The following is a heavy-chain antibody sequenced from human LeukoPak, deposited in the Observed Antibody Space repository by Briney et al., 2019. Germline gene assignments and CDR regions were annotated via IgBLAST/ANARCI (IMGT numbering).Heavy chain of an antibody. J-gene: IGHJ5*02. CDR3: ARVLHIRRHWFDP. CDR2: INHSGST. Sequence: PSETLSLTCAVYGGSFSGYYWSWIRQPPGKGLAWIGEINHSGSTNYNPSLKSRVTISVDTSKNQFSLKLSSVTAADTAVYYCARVLHIRRHWFDPWGQGTLVTVSS. D-gene: IGHD2-15*01. V-gene: IGHV4-34*01. CDR1: GGSFSGYY.